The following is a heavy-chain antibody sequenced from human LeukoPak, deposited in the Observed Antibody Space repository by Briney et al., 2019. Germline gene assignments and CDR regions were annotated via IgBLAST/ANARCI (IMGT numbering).Heavy chain of an antibody. CDR1: GFTFSSYA. Sequence: GGSLRLSCSASGFTFSSYAMHWVRQAPGKGLEYVSAISSNGGSTYSADSVKGRFTISRDNSKNTLYLQMSSLRAEDTAVYYCATSDDLWSGMDNWGQGTLVTVSS. J-gene: IGHJ4*02. CDR3: ATSDDLWSGMDN. CDR2: ISSNGGST. V-gene: IGHV3-64D*06. D-gene: IGHD3-3*01.